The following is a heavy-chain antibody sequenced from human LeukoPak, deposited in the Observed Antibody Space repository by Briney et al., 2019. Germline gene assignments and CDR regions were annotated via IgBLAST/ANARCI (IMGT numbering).Heavy chain of an antibody. CDR2: INPNSGGT. D-gene: IGHD2-2*01. CDR3: ARVGYCSSTSCYLGWFDP. CDR1: GYTFTGYY. Sequence: ASVKVSRKASGYTFTGYYMHWVRQAPGQGLEWMGWINPNSGGTNYAQKFQGRVTMTRDTSISTAYMELSRLRSDDTAVYYCARVGYCSSTSCYLGWFDPWGQGTLVTVSS. J-gene: IGHJ5*02. V-gene: IGHV1-2*02.